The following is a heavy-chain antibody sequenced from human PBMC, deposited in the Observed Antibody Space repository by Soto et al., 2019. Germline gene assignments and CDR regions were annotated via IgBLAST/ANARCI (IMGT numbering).Heavy chain of an antibody. Sequence: PSETLSLTCTLSGGSVRAPDWWNCVRQSPDKGLEWIAEVHISGHSNYNPSLRGRVSVSIDSSKNQFYLNLNSVTAADTAIYYCARVRQGCSANNCYFDPWGQGTQVTVSS. V-gene: IGHV4-4*02. J-gene: IGHJ5*01. CDR1: GGSVRAPDW. D-gene: IGHD1-1*01. CDR2: VHISGHS. CDR3: ARVRQGCSANNCYFDP.